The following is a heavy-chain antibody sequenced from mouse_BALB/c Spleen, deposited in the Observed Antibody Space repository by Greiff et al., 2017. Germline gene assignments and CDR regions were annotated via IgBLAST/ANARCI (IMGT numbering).Heavy chain of an antibody. J-gene: IGHJ3*01. V-gene: IGHV5-6-5*01. D-gene: IGHD2-4*01. Sequence: EVMLVESGGGLVKPGGSLKLSCAASGFTFSSYAMSWVRQTPEKRLEWVASISSGGSTYYPDSVKGRFTISRDNARNILYLQMSSLRSEDTAMYYCARGYYDSSWFAYWGQGTLVTVSA. CDR2: ISSGGST. CDR1: GFTFSSYA. CDR3: ARGYYDSSWFAY.